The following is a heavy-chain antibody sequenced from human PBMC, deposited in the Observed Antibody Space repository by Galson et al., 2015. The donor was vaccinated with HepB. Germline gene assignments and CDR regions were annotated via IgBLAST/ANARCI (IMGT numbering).Heavy chain of an antibody. CDR1: GYTFTGYY. CDR2: INPNSGGT. Sequence: SVKVSCKASGYTFTGYYMHWVRQAPGQGLEWMGWINPNSGGTNYAQKFQGWVTMTRDTSISTAYMELSRLRSDDTAVYYCARDLRDCSSTSCYGGFDYWGQGTLVTVSS. V-gene: IGHV1-2*04. D-gene: IGHD2-2*01. J-gene: IGHJ4*02. CDR3: ARDLRDCSSTSCYGGFDY.